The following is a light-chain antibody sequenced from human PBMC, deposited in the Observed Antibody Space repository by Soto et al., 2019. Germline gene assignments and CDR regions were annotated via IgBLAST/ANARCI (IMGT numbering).Light chain of an antibody. V-gene: IGLV1-51*01. CDR1: SSNIGNNY. J-gene: IGLJ3*02. CDR2: DNN. Sequence: QSVLTQPPSVSAAPGQKVTISCSGSSSNIGNNYVSWYQQLPGTAPKVLIYDNNKRPSGIPDRFSGSKSGTSATLGITGLQTGGEADYYCGTWDSSLSGGVFGGGTNLTVL. CDR3: GTWDSSLSGGV.